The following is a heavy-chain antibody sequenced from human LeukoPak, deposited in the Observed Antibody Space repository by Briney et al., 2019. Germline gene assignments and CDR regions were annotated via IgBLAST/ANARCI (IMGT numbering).Heavy chain of an antibody. V-gene: IGHV3-74*01. CDR2: INSDGSSS. D-gene: IGHD3-22*01. CDR1: GFTFSSYW. Sequence: GGSLRLSCAASGFTFSSYWMHWVRQAPGKGLVWVPRINSDGSSSSYADSVKGRFTISRDNAKNTLYLQMNSLRAEDTAVYYCARDRDDSSGYYPDYWGQGTLVTVSS. CDR3: ARDRDDSSGYYPDY. J-gene: IGHJ4*02.